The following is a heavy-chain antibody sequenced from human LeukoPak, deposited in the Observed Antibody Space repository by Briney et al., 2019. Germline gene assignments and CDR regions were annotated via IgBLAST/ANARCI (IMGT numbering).Heavy chain of an antibody. CDR3: ARGVMATGGVDY. CDR2: SIPVFGTA. Sequence: ASVKVSCKASGGTFSKNAISWVRQAPGQGLEWMGRSIPVFGTANYAQKFQARLTITTDLSTSTVYMELTRLRSDDTAVYYCARGVMATGGVDYWGQGTLVTVSS. J-gene: IGHJ4*02. D-gene: IGHD5-24*01. V-gene: IGHV1-69*05. CDR1: GGTFSKNA.